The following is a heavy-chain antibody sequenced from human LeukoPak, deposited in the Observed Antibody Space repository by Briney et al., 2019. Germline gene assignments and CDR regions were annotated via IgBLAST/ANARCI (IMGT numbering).Heavy chain of an antibody. D-gene: IGHD4-23*01. Sequence: SEPLSLPCAVSGGSISRGGYSGSWIRQPPGKGLEWIGYIYHSGSTYYNPSHKSRVTISVGRSKNQFSLKLSSVAAADTAVYYCARATVVTFYFDYWGQGTLVTVSS. CDR1: GGSISRGGYS. CDR2: IYHSGST. V-gene: IGHV4-30-2*01. J-gene: IGHJ4*02. CDR3: ARATVVTFYFDY.